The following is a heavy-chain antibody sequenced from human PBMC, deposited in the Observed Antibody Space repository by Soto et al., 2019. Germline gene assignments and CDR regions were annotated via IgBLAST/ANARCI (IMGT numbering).Heavy chain of an antibody. D-gene: IGHD6-13*01. J-gene: IGHJ6*02. CDR1: GGTFSSYA. CDR2: IIPIFGTA. Sequence: SVKVSCKASGGTFSSYAISWVRQAPGQGLEWMGGIIPIFGTANYAQKFQGRVTITADESTSTAYMELSSLRSEDTAVYYCARETWGAAAGTSYYYGMDVWGQGTTVTVSS. V-gene: IGHV1-69*13. CDR3: ARETWGAAAGTSYYYGMDV.